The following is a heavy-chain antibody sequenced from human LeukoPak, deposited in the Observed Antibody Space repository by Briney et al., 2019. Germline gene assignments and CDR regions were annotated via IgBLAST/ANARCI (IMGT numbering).Heavy chain of an antibody. Sequence: SETLSLTCAVYGGSFSGYYWSWLRQPPGKGLEWIGEINHSGSTNYNPSLKSRVTISVDTSKNQFSLKLSSVTAADTAVYYCARGGYCSSTSCLRGGPYYYYHYMDVWGKGTTVTVSS. V-gene: IGHV4-34*01. D-gene: IGHD2-2*01. J-gene: IGHJ6*03. CDR3: ARGGYCSSTSCLRGGPYYYYHYMDV. CDR2: INHSGST. CDR1: GGSFSGYY.